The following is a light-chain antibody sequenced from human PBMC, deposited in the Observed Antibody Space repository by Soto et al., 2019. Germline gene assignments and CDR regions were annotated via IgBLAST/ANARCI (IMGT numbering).Light chain of an antibody. J-gene: IGKJ1*01. CDR2: GAS. Sequence: EIVLTQSPGTLSLSPGERATLSCRASQSVSSSYLAWYQQKPGQAPRLLIYGASSRATGIPDRXXXXXXGXXXXXXXXXXXPEDFAVYYCQQYGSSPWTFGQGTKVEIK. V-gene: IGKV3-20*01. CDR3: QQYGSSPWT. CDR1: QSVSSSY.